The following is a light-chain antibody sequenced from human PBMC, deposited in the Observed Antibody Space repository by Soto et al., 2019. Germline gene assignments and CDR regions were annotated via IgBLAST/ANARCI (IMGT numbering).Light chain of an antibody. CDR2: GDN. Sequence: QSVLTQPPSVSGAPGQRVTISCTGSSSNIGAGYDVHWYQQLPGTAPKLLIYGDNNRPSGVPDRFSGSKSGTSASLAITGLQSEDEADYYCQSYASSLSAWVFGGGTKLTLL. CDR1: SSNIGAGYD. J-gene: IGLJ3*02. V-gene: IGLV1-40*01. CDR3: QSYASSLSAWV.